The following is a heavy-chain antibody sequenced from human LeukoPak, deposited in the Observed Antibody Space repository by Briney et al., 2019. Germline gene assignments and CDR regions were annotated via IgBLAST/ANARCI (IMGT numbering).Heavy chain of an antibody. CDR2: ISAYNGNT. D-gene: IGHD3-3*01. V-gene: IGHV1-18*01. CDR1: GYTFTSYG. Sequence: ASVKVSCKASGYTFTSYGISWVRQAPGQGLEWMGCISAYNGNTNYAQKLQGRVTMTTDTSTSTAYMELRSLRSDDTAVYYCARDYSAASNFWSGYRRTYFDYWGQGTLVTVSS. J-gene: IGHJ4*02. CDR3: ARDYSAASNFWSGYRRTYFDY.